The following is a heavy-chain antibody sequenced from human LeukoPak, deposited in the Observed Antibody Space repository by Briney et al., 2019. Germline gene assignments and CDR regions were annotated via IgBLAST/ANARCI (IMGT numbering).Heavy chain of an antibody. D-gene: IGHD2-2*02. Sequence: GASVKVSCKASGGTFSSYAISWVRQAPGQGLEWMGGIIPIFGTANYAQKFQGRVTITTDESTSTAYMELSSLRSEDTAVYYCARVRLVAVSAAIREDAFDIWGQGTMVTVSS. CDR3: ARVRLVAVSAAIREDAFDI. CDR2: IIPIFGTA. J-gene: IGHJ3*02. V-gene: IGHV1-69*05. CDR1: GGTFSSYA.